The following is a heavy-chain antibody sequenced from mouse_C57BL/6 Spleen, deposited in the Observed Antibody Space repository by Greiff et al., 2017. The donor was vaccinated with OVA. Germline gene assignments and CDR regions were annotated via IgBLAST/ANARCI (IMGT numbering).Heavy chain of an antibody. CDR2: IYPGSGST. CDR1: GYTFTSYW. CDR3: ARYPLITTVVEGYFDV. J-gene: IGHJ1*03. D-gene: IGHD1-1*01. V-gene: IGHV1-55*01. Sequence: QVQLKQPGAELVKPGASVKMSCKASGYTFTSYWITWVKQRPGQGLEWIGDIYPGSGSTNYNEKFKSKATLTVDTSSSTAYMQLSSLTSEDSAVYYGARYPLITTVVEGYFDVWGTGTTVTVSS.